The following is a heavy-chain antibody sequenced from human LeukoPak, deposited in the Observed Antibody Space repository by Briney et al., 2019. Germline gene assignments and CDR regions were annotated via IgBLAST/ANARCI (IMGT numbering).Heavy chain of an antibody. J-gene: IGHJ4*02. D-gene: IGHD2-2*01. CDR1: GFSFKKYG. Sequence: GGSLRLSCTASGFSFKKYGIHWVRQAPGKGLEWVTFMQYGGSDKLYADSVKGRFTISRDNSKNTVYLQMNSLRSEDTAVYFCAQVPIVVVPAAQSYYFDYWGQGTLVTVSS. CDR2: MQYGGSDK. CDR3: AQVPIVVVPAAQSYYFDY. V-gene: IGHV3-30*02.